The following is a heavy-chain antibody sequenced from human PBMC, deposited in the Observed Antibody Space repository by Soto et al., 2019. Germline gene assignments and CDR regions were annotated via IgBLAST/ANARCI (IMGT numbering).Heavy chain of an antibody. V-gene: IGHV4-59*01. J-gene: IGHJ3*02. D-gene: IGHD3-9*01. CDR3: ARAGGPNYDILTGYGQDAFDI. CDR1: GGSISSYY. Sequence: SETLSLTCTVSGGSISSYYWSWIRQPPGKGLEWIGYIYYSGSTNYNPSLKSRVTISVDTSKNQFSLKLSSVTAADTAVYYCARAGGPNYDILTGYGQDAFDIWGQRTMVTVSS. CDR2: IYYSGST.